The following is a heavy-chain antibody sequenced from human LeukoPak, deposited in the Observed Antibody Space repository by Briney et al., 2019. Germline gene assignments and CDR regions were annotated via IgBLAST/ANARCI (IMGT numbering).Heavy chain of an antibody. V-gene: IGHV3-74*01. CDR3: ARDNGYDPSYFDY. D-gene: IGHD5-12*01. J-gene: IGHJ4*02. Sequence: GGSLRLSCAASGFTFSSSWMYWVRQAPGKGLVWVSRIDSDGSDTTYADSVKGRFTISRDNAKNTLYLQMNSLRAEDTAVYYCARDNGYDPSYFDYWGQGTLVTVSS. CDR1: GFTFSSSW. CDR2: IDSDGSDT.